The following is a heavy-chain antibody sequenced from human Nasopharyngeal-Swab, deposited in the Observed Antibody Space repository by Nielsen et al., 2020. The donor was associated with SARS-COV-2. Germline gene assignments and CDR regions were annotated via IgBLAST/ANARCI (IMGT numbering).Heavy chain of an antibody. J-gene: IGHJ3*02. D-gene: IGHD3-9*01. CDR3: ARCRHDILTGWWSYGFDI. V-gene: IGHV4-4*02. Sequence: WIRQPTGKGLEWIGEIYHSGSTNYNPSLKSRVTISVDKSKKQFSLKLSSVSAADTAVYYCARCRHDILTGWWSYGFDIWGQGTMVTVSS. CDR2: IYHSGST.